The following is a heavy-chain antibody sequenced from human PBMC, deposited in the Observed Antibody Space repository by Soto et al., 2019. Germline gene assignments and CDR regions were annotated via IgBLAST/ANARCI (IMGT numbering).Heavy chain of an antibody. D-gene: IGHD4-17*01. Sequence: SETLSLTCAVSGGSISSSSWWSWVRQPPGKGLEWIGEIYHSGSTNYNPSLKSRVTISVDKSKNQFSLKLSSVTAADTAVYYCASMGFYGEFNWFDPWGQGTLVTVSS. CDR1: GGSISSSSW. CDR3: ASMGFYGEFNWFDP. V-gene: IGHV4-4*02. J-gene: IGHJ5*02. CDR2: IYHSGST.